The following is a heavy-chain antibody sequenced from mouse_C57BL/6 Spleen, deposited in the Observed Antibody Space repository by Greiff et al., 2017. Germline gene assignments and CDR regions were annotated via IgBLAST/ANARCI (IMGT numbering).Heavy chain of an antibody. CDR3: ARSGGFYGYDYYAMDY. D-gene: IGHD2-2*01. Sequence: VQLQESGAELVKPGASVKISCKASGYAFSSYWMNWVKQRPGKGLEWIGQIYPGDGDTNYNGKFKGKATLTADKSSSTAYMQLSSLTSEDSAVYFCARSGGFYGYDYYAMDYWGQGTSVTVSS. V-gene: IGHV1-80*01. J-gene: IGHJ4*01. CDR2: IYPGDGDT. CDR1: GYAFSSYW.